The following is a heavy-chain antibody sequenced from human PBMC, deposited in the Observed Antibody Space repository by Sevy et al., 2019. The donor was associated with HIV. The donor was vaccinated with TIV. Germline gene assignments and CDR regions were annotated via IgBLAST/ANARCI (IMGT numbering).Heavy chain of an antibody. Sequence: GGSLRLSCAASGFSISNNYTAWVRQAPGKGLEWVSVMYSGGSPYYADSVKGRFALSRDMSKNTVYLQMNSLRAEDTAVYYCARGYCGGGSCTAFDPWGQETLVTVSS. V-gene: IGHV3-53*01. CDR3: ARGYCGGGSCTAFDP. D-gene: IGHD2-15*01. J-gene: IGHJ5*02. CDR2: MYSGGSP. CDR1: GFSISNNY.